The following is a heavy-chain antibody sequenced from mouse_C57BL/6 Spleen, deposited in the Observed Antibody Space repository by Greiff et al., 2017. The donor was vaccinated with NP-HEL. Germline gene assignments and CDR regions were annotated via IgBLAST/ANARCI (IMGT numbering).Heavy chain of an antibody. Sequence: QVQLQKPGAELVRPGSSVKLSCKASGYTFTSYWMHWVKQRPIQGLEWIGNIYPSDSETHYIQKFKDKATLTVDKSSSTAYMQLSSLTSEDSAVYYGARGGIGLEDYCDVWGTGTTVTVSS. V-gene: IGHV1-52*01. J-gene: IGHJ1*03. CDR2: IYPSDSET. CDR3: ARGGIGLEDYCDV. D-gene: IGHD1-1*01. CDR1: GYTFTSYW.